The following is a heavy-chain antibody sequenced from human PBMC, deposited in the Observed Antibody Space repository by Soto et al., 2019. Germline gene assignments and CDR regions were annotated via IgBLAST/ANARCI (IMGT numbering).Heavy chain of an antibody. V-gene: IGHV1-69*13. CDR2: IIPIFGTA. CDR1: GGTFSSYA. CDR3: ARAIGDDSSGYYAKPYWYFDP. Sequence: SVKVSCKASGGTFSSYAISWVRQAPGQGLEWMGGIIPIFGTANYAQKFQGRVTITADESTSTAYMELSSLRSEDTAVYYCARAIGDDSSGYYAKPYWYFDPWGRGTLVTVSS. J-gene: IGHJ2*01. D-gene: IGHD3-22*01.